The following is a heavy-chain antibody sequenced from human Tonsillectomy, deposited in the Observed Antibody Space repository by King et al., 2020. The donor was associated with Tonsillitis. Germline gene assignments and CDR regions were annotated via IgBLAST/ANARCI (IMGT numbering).Heavy chain of an antibody. CDR3: ARDSVEGATSSDLFDY. V-gene: IGHV3-30-3*01. CDR1: GFTFSSYA. D-gene: IGHD1-26*01. Sequence: VQLVASGGGVVQPGRSLRLSCAASGFTFSSYAMHWVRQAPGKGLEWVAVISYDGSDKYYADSVKGRFTISRDNSKDTLYLQMNSLRAEDTAVYYCARDSVEGATSSDLFDYWGQGTLVTVSS. J-gene: IGHJ4*02. CDR2: ISYDGSDK.